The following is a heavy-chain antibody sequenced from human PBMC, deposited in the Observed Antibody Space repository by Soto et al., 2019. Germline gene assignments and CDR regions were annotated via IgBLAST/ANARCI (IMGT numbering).Heavy chain of an antibody. CDR3: AKDNGIAAYFYYYMDV. CDR1: GFTFDDYA. D-gene: IGHD6-13*01. J-gene: IGHJ6*03. Sequence: PGGSVRLSCAASGFTFDDYAMHCVRQAPGKGLEWVSGISWNSGSIGYADSVKGRFTISRDNAKNSLYLQMNSLRAEDTALYYCAKDNGIAAYFYYYMDVWGKGTTVTVSS. CDR2: ISWNSGSI. V-gene: IGHV3-9*01.